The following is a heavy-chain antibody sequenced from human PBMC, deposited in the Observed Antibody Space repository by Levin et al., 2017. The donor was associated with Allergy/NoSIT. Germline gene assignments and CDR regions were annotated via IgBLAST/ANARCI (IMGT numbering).Heavy chain of an antibody. CDR2: IWYDGSNK. CDR3: ARDRRVGSRASNWFDP. V-gene: IGHV3-33*01. D-gene: IGHD6-13*01. J-gene: IGHJ5*02. CDR1: GFTFSSYG. Sequence: GGSLRLSCAASGFTFSSYGMHWVRQAPGKGLEWVAVIWYDGSNKYYADSVKGRFTISRDNSKNTLYLQMNSLRAEDTAVYYCARDRRVGSRASNWFDPWGQGTLVTVSS.